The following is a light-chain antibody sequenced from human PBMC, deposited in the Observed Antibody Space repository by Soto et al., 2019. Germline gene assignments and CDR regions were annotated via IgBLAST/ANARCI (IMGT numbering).Light chain of an antibody. V-gene: IGKV3-11*01. CDR2: DAS. CDR3: QQRSNWPPGLT. J-gene: IGKJ4*01. CDR1: RSVSSY. Sequence: EIVLTQSPATLSLSPGERATLSCRASRSVSSYLAWYQQKPGQAPRLLIYDASNRATGIPARFSGSGSGTDFTLTISSLEPEDFAVYYCQQRSNWPPGLTFGGGNKVEIK.